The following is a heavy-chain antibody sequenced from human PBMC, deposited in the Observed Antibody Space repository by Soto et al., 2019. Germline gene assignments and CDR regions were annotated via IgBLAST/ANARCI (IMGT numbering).Heavy chain of an antibody. CDR1: GFTFSSYS. CDR3: ARDRFRLSSSSGFDY. Sequence: EVQLVESGGGLVKPGGSLRLSCAASGFTFSSYSMNWVRQAPGKGLEWVSSISSSSSYIYYADSVKGRFTISRDNAKNSRYLQMNSLRAEDTGVYYCARDRFRLSSSSGFDYWGQGTLVTVSS. V-gene: IGHV3-21*01. CDR2: ISSSSSYI. J-gene: IGHJ4*02. D-gene: IGHD6-6*01.